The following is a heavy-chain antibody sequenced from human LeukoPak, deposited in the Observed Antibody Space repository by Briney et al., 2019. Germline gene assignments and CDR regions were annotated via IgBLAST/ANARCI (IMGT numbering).Heavy chain of an antibody. CDR2: LYYSGST. CDR3: ARGSSYYDFWSGYYTDDYYYYYMDV. CDR1: GGAISGSSYY. J-gene: IGHJ6*03. V-gene: IGHV4-39*07. D-gene: IGHD3-3*01. Sequence: SETLSLTCTVSGGAISGSSYYWGWIRQSPEKGLEWIGSLYYSGSTYYNPSLKSRVTMSVDTSKNQFSLKLSSVTAADTAVYYCARGSSYYDFWSGYYTDDYYYYYMDVWGKGTTVTVSS.